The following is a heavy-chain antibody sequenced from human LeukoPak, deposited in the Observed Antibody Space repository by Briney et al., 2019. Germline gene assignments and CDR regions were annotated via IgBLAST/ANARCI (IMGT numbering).Heavy chain of an antibody. CDR2: ISGSGGST. CDR3: AKDGVVRGVIPRYFDL. CDR1: GFTFSSYA. Sequence: GGSLRPSCAASGFTFSSYAMSWVRQAPGKGLEWGSAISGSGGSTYYADSVKGRFTISRDNSKNTLYLQMNSLRAEDTAVYYFAKDGVVRGVIPRYFDLWGRGTLVTVSS. V-gene: IGHV3-23*01. J-gene: IGHJ2*01. D-gene: IGHD3-10*01.